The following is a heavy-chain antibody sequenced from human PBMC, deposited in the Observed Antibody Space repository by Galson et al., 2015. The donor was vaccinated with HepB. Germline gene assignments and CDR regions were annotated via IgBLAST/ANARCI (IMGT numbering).Heavy chain of an antibody. CDR3: AKDMQRDFGVDPPDY. CDR2: ISWNSGSM. V-gene: IGHV3-9*01. D-gene: IGHD3-3*01. Sequence: SLRLSCAASGFTFDDYAMHWVRQAPGKGLEWVSGISWNSGSMGYADSVKGRFTISRDNAKNSLYLQMNSLRAEDTALYYCAKDMQRDFGVDPPDYWGQGTLVTVSS. J-gene: IGHJ4*02. CDR1: GFTFDDYA.